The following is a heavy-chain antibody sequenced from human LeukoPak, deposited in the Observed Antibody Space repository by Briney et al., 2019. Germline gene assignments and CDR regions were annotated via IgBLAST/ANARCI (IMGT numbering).Heavy chain of an antibody. D-gene: IGHD3-22*01. CDR2: IYPADSDT. Sequence: GESLKISCKGSGYSFTSYWIGWVRQMPGKGLEWMRTIYPADSDTRYSPSFQGQVTISADKSISTAYLQWSSLKASDTAMYYCARHSRGTIVVGTFDFWGQGTLVTVSS. V-gene: IGHV5-51*01. J-gene: IGHJ4*02. CDR1: GYSFTSYW. CDR3: ARHSRGTIVVGTFDF.